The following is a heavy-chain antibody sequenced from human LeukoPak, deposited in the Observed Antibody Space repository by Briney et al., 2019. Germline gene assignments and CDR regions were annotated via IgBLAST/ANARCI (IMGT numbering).Heavy chain of an antibody. CDR3: ARDGSDGNDY. V-gene: IGHV1-2*06. D-gene: IGHD5-24*01. CDR1: GYTFTGYY. J-gene: IGHJ4*02. CDR2: INPNNGAT. Sequence: ASVKVSCKASGYTFTGYYMHWVRQAPGQGLEWMGRINPNNGATNYAQKLQGRVTITGDTSISTAYMELSSLRSEDTAVYYCARDGSDGNDYWGQGTLVTVSS.